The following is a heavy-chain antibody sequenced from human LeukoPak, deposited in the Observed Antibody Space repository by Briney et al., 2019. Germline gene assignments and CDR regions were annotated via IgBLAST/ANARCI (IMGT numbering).Heavy chain of an antibody. Sequence: QPGGTLRLSCAASGFTFSSYGMRWVRQAPGKGLEWVSTISGSGGSTYYADSVKGRFTISRDNSKNTLYLQMNSLRAEDTAVYYCAKLIGSSGGYWGQGTLVTVSS. J-gene: IGHJ4*02. D-gene: IGHD6-25*01. V-gene: IGHV3-23*01. CDR2: ISGSGGST. CDR3: AKLIGSSGGY. CDR1: GFTFSSYG.